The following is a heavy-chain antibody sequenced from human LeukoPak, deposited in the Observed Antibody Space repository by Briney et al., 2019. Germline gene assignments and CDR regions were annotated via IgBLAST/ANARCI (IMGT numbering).Heavy chain of an antibody. D-gene: IGHD5-18*01. CDR2: IYYSGST. CDR1: CGSISSSSYY. Sequence: PSETLSLTCTVSCGSISSSSYYWGWIRQPPGKGLEWIGSIYYSGSTYYNPSLKSRVTISVDTSKNQFSLKLSSVTAADTAVYYCASLDTAMVFDYWGQGTLVTVSS. J-gene: IGHJ4*02. V-gene: IGHV4-39*01. CDR3: ASLDTAMVFDY.